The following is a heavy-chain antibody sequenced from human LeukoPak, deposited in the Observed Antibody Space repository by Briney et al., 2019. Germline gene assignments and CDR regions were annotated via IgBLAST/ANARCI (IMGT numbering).Heavy chain of an antibody. J-gene: IGHJ5*02. V-gene: IGHV3-23*01. D-gene: IGHD2-21*01. Sequence: GGSLRLSCAASGFNFGSYYMTWVRQAPGKGLEWVSVISDSGGSIEYADSVKGRFTVSRDNSRNTPYLQMNSLRADDTAVYYCAKKIVTGPGHNWFDPWGRGTLVTVSS. CDR3: AKKIVTGPGHNWFDP. CDR2: ISDSGGSI. CDR1: GFNFGSYY.